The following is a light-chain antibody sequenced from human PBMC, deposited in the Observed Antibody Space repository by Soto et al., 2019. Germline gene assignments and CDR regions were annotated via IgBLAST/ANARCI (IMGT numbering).Light chain of an antibody. CDR1: SSDVGGYNY. CDR3: SSYISSSTL. J-gene: IGLJ1*01. CDR2: AVT. Sequence: QSVLTQPRSVSGSPGQSVTISCTGTSSDVGGYNYVSWYQQHPGKAPKVMIYAVTDRPSGVSSRFSGSKSGNTASLTISGLQAEYEADYYCSSYISSSTLFGTGTKLTVL. V-gene: IGLV2-14*01.